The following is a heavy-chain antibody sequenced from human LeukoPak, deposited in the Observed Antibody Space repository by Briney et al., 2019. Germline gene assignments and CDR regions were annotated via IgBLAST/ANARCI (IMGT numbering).Heavy chain of an antibody. CDR1: GYTLTELS. D-gene: IGHD3-16*01. CDR3: ARDMRGRFDP. CDR2: FDPEDGET. J-gene: IGHJ5*02. Sequence: ASVKGSCKVSGYTLTELSMHWVRQAPGKGLEWMGGFDPEDGETIYAQKFQGRVTMTEDTSTDTAYMELRSLRSDDTAVYYCARDMRGRFDPWGQGTLVTVSS. V-gene: IGHV1-24*01.